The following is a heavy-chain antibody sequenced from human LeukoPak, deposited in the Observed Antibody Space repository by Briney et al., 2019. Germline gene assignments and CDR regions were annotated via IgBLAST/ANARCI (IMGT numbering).Heavy chain of an antibody. CDR3: ARGPGSSGGAYVGDY. CDR2: IDGGGSST. V-gene: IGHV3-74*01. J-gene: IGHJ4*01. D-gene: IGHD3-22*01. CDR1: GFTFSYHW. Sequence: GGSLRLSCGASGFTFSYHWMHWVRQVPGKGLVWVSRIDGGGSSTSYADSVKGRFSISRDNAKSTLYLQMSSLRAEDTAVYYCARGPGSSGGAYVGDYWGPGTLVTVSS.